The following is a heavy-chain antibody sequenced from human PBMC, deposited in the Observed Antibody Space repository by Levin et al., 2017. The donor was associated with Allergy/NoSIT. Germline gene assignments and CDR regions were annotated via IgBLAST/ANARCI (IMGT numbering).Heavy chain of an antibody. Sequence: GGSLRLSCAASGFTFDDYGMTWVRQAPGKGLEWVAIINWNGGTTGYADSVKGRFTISRDNAKNSLYLQMNSLRAEDTALYYCARTSYSGSFRVGYFDFWGRGTLVTVSS. CDR2: INWNGGTT. CDR3: ARTSYSGSFRVGYFDF. V-gene: IGHV3-20*04. J-gene: IGHJ4*03. CDR1: GFTFDDYG. D-gene: IGHD3-10*01.